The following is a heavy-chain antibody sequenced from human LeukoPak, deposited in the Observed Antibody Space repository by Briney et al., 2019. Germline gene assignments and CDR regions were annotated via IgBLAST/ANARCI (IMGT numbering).Heavy chain of an antibody. V-gene: IGHV3-23*01. D-gene: IGHD3-22*01. CDR1: GITLSNYG. CDR2: ISDSGGRT. Sequence: GGSLRLSCAVSGITLSNYGMSWVRQAPGKGLEWVAGISDSGGRTKYADSVKGRFTISRDNSKNTLYLQMNSLRAEDTAVYFCAKRGVVIRVILVGFHKEAYYFDSWGQGALVTVSS. CDR3: AKRGVVIRVILVGFHKEAYYFDS. J-gene: IGHJ4*02.